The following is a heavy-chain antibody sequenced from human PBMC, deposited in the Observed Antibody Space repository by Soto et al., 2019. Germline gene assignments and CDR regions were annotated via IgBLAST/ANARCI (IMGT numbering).Heavy chain of an antibody. CDR1: GFTFSSYS. Sequence: EVQLVESGGGLVQPGGSLRLSCAASGFTFSSYSMNWVRQAPGKGLEWVSYISSSSSTIYYADSVKGRFTISRDNAKNSLYLQMNSLRDEDTAVYYCASTVKSGSYYGGGYWGQGTLVTVSS. CDR3: ASTVKSGSYYGGGY. CDR2: ISSSSSTI. V-gene: IGHV3-48*02. J-gene: IGHJ4*02. D-gene: IGHD1-26*01.